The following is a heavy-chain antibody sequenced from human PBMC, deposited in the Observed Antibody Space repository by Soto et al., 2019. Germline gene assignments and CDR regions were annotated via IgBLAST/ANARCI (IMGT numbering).Heavy chain of an antibody. CDR2: ISGSGGST. CDR3: AKVLRGSGWYREYFDY. D-gene: IGHD6-19*01. V-gene: IGHV3-23*01. Sequence: GGSLRLSCAASGFTFSSYAMSWVRQAPGKGLEWVSAISGSGGSTYYADSVKGRFTISRDNSKNTLYLQMNSLRAEDTAVYYCAKVLRGSGWYREYFDYWGRGTLVNVS. J-gene: IGHJ4*02. CDR1: GFTFSSYA.